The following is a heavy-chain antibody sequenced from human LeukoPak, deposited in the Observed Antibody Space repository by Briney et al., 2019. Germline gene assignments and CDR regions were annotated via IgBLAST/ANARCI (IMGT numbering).Heavy chain of an antibody. J-gene: IGHJ5*02. CDR3: ARLYGSGSYYRGAGWFDP. CDR1: GYSFTSYW. Sequence: GEPRKISGKGSGYSFTSYWIGGVRQMPGKGLGGMGIIYPGDSDTRYSTSFQGEATISADKSISTDYLQWSSLKASDTAMYYCARLYGSGSYYRGAGWFDPWGQGTLVTVSS. CDR2: IYPGDSDT. D-gene: IGHD3-10*01. V-gene: IGHV5-51*01.